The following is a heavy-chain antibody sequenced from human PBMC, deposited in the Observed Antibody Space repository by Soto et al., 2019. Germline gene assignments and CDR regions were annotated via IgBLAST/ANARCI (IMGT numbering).Heavy chain of an antibody. CDR1: GFTFSSDA. J-gene: IGHJ4*02. V-gene: IGHV3-23*01. Sequence: EVQLLESGGGLVQPGVSLRLSCAASGFTFSSDAINWVRQAPGKGLEWVSGISGTGGSTYYADSVKGRFTISRDNSKNTLYLQMRSLRGEDTAISYCAKSPSSGYEHPWDYWCQGTMVTVSS. CDR2: ISGTGGST. D-gene: IGHD5-12*01. CDR3: AKSPSSGYEHPWDY.